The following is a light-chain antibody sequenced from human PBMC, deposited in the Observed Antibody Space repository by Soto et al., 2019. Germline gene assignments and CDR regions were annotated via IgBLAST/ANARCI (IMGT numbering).Light chain of an antibody. CDR3: SSYTSGSTLV. CDR2: GVS. V-gene: IGLV2-14*01. J-gene: IGLJ2*01. CDR1: SSDVGGYNY. Sequence: QSALTQPASVSGSPGQSITISCTGASSDVGGYNYVSWYQQHPGKAPKLMIYGVSNRPSGVSNRFSGSKSGNTASLTISGLQAEDEANYYCSSYTSGSTLVVGGGTKVTVL.